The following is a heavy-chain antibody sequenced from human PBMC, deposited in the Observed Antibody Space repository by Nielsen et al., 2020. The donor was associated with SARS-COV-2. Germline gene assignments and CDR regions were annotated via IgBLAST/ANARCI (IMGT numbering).Heavy chain of an antibody. V-gene: IGHV3-15*01. J-gene: IGHJ6*02. D-gene: IGHD6-19*01. Sequence: WIRQPPGKGLEWVGRIKSKTDGGTTDYAAPVKGRFTISRDDSKNTLYLQMNSLETEDTAVYYCTTDSQIAVAGKYYYYYYGMDVWGQGTTVTVSS. CDR3: TTDSQIAVAGKYYYYYYGMDV. CDR2: IKSKTDGGTT.